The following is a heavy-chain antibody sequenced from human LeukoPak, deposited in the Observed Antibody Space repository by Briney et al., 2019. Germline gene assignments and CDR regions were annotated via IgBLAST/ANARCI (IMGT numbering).Heavy chain of an antibody. V-gene: IGHV3-21*06. CDR1: GFTFSDYS. Sequence: PGGSLRLSCAASGFTFSDYSINWARQAPGKGLEWVSSISSRSTYVFYADSVKGRFAISRDNAKNSMYLQMNGLRAEDTAVYYCARFRRDGSNYNDYWGQGTLVTVSS. D-gene: IGHD5-24*01. J-gene: IGHJ4*02. CDR2: ISSRSTYV. CDR3: ARFRRDGSNYNDY.